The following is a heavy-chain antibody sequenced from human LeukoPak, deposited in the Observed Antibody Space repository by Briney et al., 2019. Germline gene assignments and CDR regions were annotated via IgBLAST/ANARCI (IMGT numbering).Heavy chain of an antibody. Sequence: GASVKLSCKASGYTFTNYYIHWVRQAPGQGLELMGIINPGGAPTSYAQKFQGRLIMTRDTSTSTVYMELSSLRSEDTAAYYCAIEKSGTYFFDYWGQGTLVIVSS. D-gene: IGHD1-26*01. CDR2: INPGGAPT. V-gene: IGHV1-46*01. J-gene: IGHJ4*02. CDR1: GYTFTNYY. CDR3: AIEKSGTYFFDY.